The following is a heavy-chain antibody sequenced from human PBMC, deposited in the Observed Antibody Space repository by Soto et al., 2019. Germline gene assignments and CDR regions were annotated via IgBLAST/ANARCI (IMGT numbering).Heavy chain of an antibody. CDR1: GGSISSGGYS. CDR2: TCQSGSA. V-gene: IGHV4-30-2*06. Sequence: SSETLSLTCTVSGGSISSGGYSWTWIRQSPGKCLEWIGYTCQSGSAYYNPSLKSRVTISVDRSKNQFSLNLTSVTAADTAVYYCARDYYGMDVWGQGTTVTVYS. J-gene: IGHJ6*02. CDR3: ARDYYGMDV.